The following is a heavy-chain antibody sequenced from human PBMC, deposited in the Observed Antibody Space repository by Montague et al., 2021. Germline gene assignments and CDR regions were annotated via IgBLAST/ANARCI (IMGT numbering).Heavy chain of an antibody. D-gene: IGHD3-22*01. Sequence: TLSLTCTVSGGSISSGGYYWSWIRQPPGKGLEWMGYIYYRGSTYYNPSLKSRVSISVDMSKNQFSLKLSSVTAADTAVYYCARVTDSSGYYWGAFDIWGQGTMVTVSS. CDR1: GGSISSGGYY. CDR2: IYYRGST. J-gene: IGHJ3*02. V-gene: IGHV4-31*03. CDR3: ARVTDSSGYYWGAFDI.